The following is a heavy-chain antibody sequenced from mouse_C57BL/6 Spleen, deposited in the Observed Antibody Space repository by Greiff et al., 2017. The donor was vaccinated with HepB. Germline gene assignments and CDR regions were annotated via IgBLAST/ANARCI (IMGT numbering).Heavy chain of an antibody. V-gene: IGHV1-39*01. D-gene: IGHD1-1*01. CDR3: ARGGDYGSSYVAWFAY. Sequence: VHVKQSGPELVKPGASVKISCKASGYSFTDYNMNWVKQSNGKSLEWIGVINPNYGTTSYNQKFKGKATLTVDQSSSTAYMQLNSLTSEDSAVYYCARGGDYGSSYVAWFAYWGQGTLVTVSA. CDR1: GYSFTDYN. J-gene: IGHJ3*01. CDR2: INPNYGTT.